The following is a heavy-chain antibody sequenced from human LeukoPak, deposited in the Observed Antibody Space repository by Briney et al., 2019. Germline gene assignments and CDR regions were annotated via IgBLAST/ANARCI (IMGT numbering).Heavy chain of an antibody. D-gene: IGHD6-19*01. CDR1: GGSISSNNYY. CDR3: ASEVGTGWYSRNWFDP. V-gene: IGHV4-39*07. CDR2: IYYSGST. Sequence: SETLCLTCTVSGGSISSNNYYWDWIRQPPEKGLEWIGSIYYSGSTYYNPSLKSRVTISVDTSKKQFSLKLSSVTAADTAVYYCASEVGTGWYSRNWFDPWGQGTLVTVSS. J-gene: IGHJ5*02.